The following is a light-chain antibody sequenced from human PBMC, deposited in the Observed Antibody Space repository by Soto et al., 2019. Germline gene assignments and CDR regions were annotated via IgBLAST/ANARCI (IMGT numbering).Light chain of an antibody. CDR3: QQYNNWPKT. CDR1: QSVSDN. J-gene: IGKJ1*01. V-gene: IGKV3-15*01. Sequence: EIVMTQSPATVSVSPGERATLSCRASQSVSDNLAWYQQKPGQAPRLLIYGASTRATGIPARFSGSRSGTEFTLTISSLQSEDFAVYYCQQYNNWPKTFGQGTKVEIK. CDR2: GAS.